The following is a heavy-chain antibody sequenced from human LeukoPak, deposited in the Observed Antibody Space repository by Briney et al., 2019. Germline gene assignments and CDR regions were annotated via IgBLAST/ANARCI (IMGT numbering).Heavy chain of an antibody. J-gene: IGHJ5*02. CDR2: VSYSGSS. Sequence: SETLSLTCTVSGGSISSYYWSWIRQPPGKGLEWIGYVSYSGSSNYNPSLKSRVTISVDTSKNQFSLKLSSVTAADTAVYYCARAPLHCSGGSCYCWFDPWGQGTLVTVSS. CDR1: GGSISSYY. V-gene: IGHV4-59*01. D-gene: IGHD2-15*01. CDR3: ARAPLHCSGGSCYCWFDP.